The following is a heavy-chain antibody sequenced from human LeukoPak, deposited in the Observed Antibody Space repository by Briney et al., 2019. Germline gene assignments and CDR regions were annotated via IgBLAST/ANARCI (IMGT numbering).Heavy chain of an antibody. CDR2: IYPGDSDT. CDR1: GYSFTSHW. CDR3: ASGRRYYYYGMDV. Sequence: GESLKISCKGSGYSFTSHWIGWVRQMPGKGLEWMGIIYPGDSDTRYSPSFQGQVTISADKSISTAYLQWSSLKASDTAMYYCASGRRYYYYGMDVWGQGTTVTVSS. J-gene: IGHJ6*02. V-gene: IGHV5-51*01.